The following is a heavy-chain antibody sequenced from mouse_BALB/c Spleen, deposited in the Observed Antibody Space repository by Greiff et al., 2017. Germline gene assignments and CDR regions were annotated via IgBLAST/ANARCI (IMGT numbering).Heavy chain of an antibody. Sequence: VQVVESGPGLVAPSQSLSITCTVSGFSLTSYGVHWVRQPPGKGLEWLGVIWAGGSTNYNSALMSRLSISKDNSKSQVFLKMNSLQTDDTAMYYCARDGVTKFAYWGQGTLVTVSA. D-gene: IGHD2-3*01. CDR2: IWAGGST. CDR1: GFSLTSYG. J-gene: IGHJ3*01. CDR3: ARDGVTKFAY. V-gene: IGHV2-9*02.